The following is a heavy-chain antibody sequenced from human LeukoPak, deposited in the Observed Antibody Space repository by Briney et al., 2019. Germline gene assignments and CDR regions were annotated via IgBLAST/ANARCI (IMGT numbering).Heavy chain of an antibody. CDR2: IYSGGGT. D-gene: IGHD6-13*01. CDR3: ARDGGYSSSWWSY. V-gene: IGHV3-66*01. CDR1: GFTVSNNY. J-gene: IGHJ4*02. Sequence: GGSLRLSCAASGFTVSNNYMSWVRQAPGKGLEWVSVIYSGGGTYYADSVKGRFTISRDNAKNSLYLQMNSLRAEDTAVYYCARDGGYSSSWWSYWGQGTLVTVSS.